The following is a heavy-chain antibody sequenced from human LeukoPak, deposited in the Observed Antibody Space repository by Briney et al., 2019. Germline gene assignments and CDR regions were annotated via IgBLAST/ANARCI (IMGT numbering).Heavy chain of an antibody. CDR1: GFTFSSYG. Sequence: PGGSLRLSCAASGFTFSSYGMHWVRQAPGKGLVWVSRINSDGSSTSYADSVKGRFTISRDNAKNTLYLQMNSLRAEDTAVYYCARDSEVLRYFDWLPHYYYGMDVRGQGTTVTVSS. J-gene: IGHJ6*02. D-gene: IGHD3-9*01. CDR3: ARDSEVLRYFDWLPHYYYGMDV. CDR2: INSDGSST. V-gene: IGHV3-74*01.